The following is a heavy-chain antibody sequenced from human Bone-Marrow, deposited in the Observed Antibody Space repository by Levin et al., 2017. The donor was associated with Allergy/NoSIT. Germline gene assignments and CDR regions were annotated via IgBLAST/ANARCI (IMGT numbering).Heavy chain of an antibody. CDR3: ARVPALRCLDWFLDY. CDR1: GDSIISATYY. CDR2: VYFSGST. D-gene: IGHD3-9*01. V-gene: IGHV4-39*02. Sequence: SETLSLTCTVSGDSIISATYYWGWVRQPPGKGLEWIGSVYFSGSTYLSPFLKSRVTMSVDTSRSHFSLNLSSVTAADTAVYYCARVPALRCLDWFLDYWGRGVLVTVSS. J-gene: IGHJ4*02.